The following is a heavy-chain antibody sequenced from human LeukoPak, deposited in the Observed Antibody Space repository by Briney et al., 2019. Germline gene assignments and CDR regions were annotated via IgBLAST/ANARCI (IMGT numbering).Heavy chain of an antibody. CDR2: VRYDGSTK. V-gene: IGHV3-30*02. CDR1: GFTFINYG. D-gene: IGHD1-26*01. J-gene: IGHJ4*02. Sequence: PGGSLRLSCAASGFTFINYGMHWVRQAPGKGLEWVAFVRYDGSTKYYADSVKGRFTISRDNTLYLQMNSLRAEDTAVYYCARSLEWELGIWGQGTLVTVSS. CDR3: ARSLEWELGI.